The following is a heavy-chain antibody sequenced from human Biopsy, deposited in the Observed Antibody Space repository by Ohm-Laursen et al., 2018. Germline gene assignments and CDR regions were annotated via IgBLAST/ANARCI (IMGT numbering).Heavy chain of an antibody. D-gene: IGHD6-13*01. CDR2: IYSSGST. J-gene: IGHJ5*02. V-gene: IGHV4-4*07. CDR1: GGSISNYY. CDR3: AREPRIAAVAYFDP. Sequence: GTLSLTCTVSGGSISNYYWSWIRQPAGKGLEWIGRIYSSGSTNYNPSLKSRVTMSVDTSKNQSSLILSSMTAADTAVYYCAREPRIAAVAYFDPWGQGTLVTVSS.